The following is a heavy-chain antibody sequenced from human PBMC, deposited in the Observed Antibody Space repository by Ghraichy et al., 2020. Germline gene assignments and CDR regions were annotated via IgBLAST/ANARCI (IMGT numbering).Heavy chain of an antibody. Sequence: GGLRLSCAASGFTFSSYDMSWVRQAPGKGLEWVSAISGSGGSTYYADSVKGRFTISRDNSKNTLYLQMNSLRAEDTAVYYCAKGDSSSWYYIRFDYWGQGTLVTVSS. CDR1: GFTFSSYD. CDR2: ISGSGGST. V-gene: IGHV3-23*01. D-gene: IGHD6-13*01. CDR3: AKGDSSSWYYIRFDY. J-gene: IGHJ4*02.